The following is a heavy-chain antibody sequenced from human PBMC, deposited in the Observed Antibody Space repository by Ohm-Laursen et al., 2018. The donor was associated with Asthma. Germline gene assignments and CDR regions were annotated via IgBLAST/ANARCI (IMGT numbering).Heavy chain of an antibody. D-gene: IGHD2-15*01. Sequence: FSVKVSCKASGGTFSSYAISWVRQAPGQGLEWMGGIIPIFGTANYAQKFQGRVTITADESTSTAYMELSRLRSDDTAVYYCARVLCSGGSCYLGRSGMGVWGQGTTVTVSS. CDR2: IIPIFGTA. CDR3: ARVLCSGGSCYLGRSGMGV. CDR1: GGTFSSYA. J-gene: IGHJ6*02. V-gene: IGHV1-69*01.